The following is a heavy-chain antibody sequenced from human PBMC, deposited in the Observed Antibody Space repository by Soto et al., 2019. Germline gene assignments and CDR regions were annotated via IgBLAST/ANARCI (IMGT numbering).Heavy chain of an antibody. Sequence: PSETLSLTCDVYGGSFSAYYWTWIRQSPGKGLEWIGEIHHSGITNYNPSLKSRVTISVDTSKNQFSLDLRSVTAADTAVYYCASYGPGTYYNGYYFDYWSQGALVTVSS. CDR3: ASYGPGTYYNGYYFDY. CDR1: GGSFSAYY. D-gene: IGHD3-10*01. CDR2: IHHSGIT. V-gene: IGHV4-34*01. J-gene: IGHJ4*02.